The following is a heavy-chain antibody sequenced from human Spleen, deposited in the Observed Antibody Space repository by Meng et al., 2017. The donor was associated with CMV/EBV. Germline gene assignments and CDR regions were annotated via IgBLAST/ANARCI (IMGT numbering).Heavy chain of an antibody. D-gene: IGHD3-10*01. CDR3: ARGRRGRSNWFDP. CDR1: GGSFSGSY. V-gene: IGHV4-34*01. CDR2: ISHSGST. Sequence: CAVCGGSFSGSYWSLIRQPPGKGLEWIGDISHSGSTNYNPSLKSRITISVDTSKNQFSLKLSSVTAADTAVYFCARGRRGRSNWFDPWGQGTLVTVSS. J-gene: IGHJ5*02.